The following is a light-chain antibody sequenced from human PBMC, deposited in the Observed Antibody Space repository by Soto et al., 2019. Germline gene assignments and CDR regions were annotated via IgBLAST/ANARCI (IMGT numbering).Light chain of an antibody. V-gene: IGKV1-33*01. Sequence: DIHMTQSPSSLSASVGDRFTITCQASQDISNYLNWYKQKPGKAPKLLIYDASNLEAGVPSRLRGSASGTDFTFTISRMQPEDIATYYCQQYENIPTFGHGTRLEIK. CDR1: QDISNY. CDR2: DAS. J-gene: IGKJ5*01. CDR3: QQYENIPT.